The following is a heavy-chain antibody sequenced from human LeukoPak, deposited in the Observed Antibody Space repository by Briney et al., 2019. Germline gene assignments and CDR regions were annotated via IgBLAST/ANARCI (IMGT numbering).Heavy chain of an antibody. J-gene: IGHJ5*02. V-gene: IGHV3-30*04. CDR2: ISYDGNNK. CDR1: GFTFSSYA. CDR3: ARGPYNWFDP. Sequence: GGSLRLSCAASGFTFSSYAMHWVRQAPGKGLEWVAVISYDGNNKYYADSVKGRFTISRDNSKNTLYLQMNSLRTEDTAVYYCARGPYNWFDPWGQGTLVTVSS.